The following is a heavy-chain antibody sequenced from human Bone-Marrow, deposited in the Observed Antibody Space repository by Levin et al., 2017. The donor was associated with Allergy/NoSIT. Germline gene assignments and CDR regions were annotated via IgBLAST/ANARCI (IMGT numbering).Heavy chain of an antibody. CDR3: ARSSLRGITIFGVGSPLDY. CDR2: IYSGGST. J-gene: IGHJ4*02. D-gene: IGHD3-3*01. Sequence: PGGSLRLSCAASGFTVSSNYMSWVRQAPGKGLEWVSVIYSGGSTYYADSVKGRFTISRDNSKNTLYLQMNSLRAEDTAVYYCARSSLRGITIFGVGSPLDYWGQGTLVTVSS. V-gene: IGHV3-66*01. CDR1: GFTVSSNY.